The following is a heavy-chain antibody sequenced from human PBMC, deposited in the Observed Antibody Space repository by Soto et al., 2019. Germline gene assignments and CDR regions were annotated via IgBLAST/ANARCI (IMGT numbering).Heavy chain of an antibody. V-gene: IGHV3-15*07. D-gene: IGHD1-26*01. CDR2: IKSKTVGGTT. CDR3: TTDIVGSTTFAY. Sequence: GGSLRISCAASGFTFSNAWMNWVRQAPGKGLEWVGRIKSKTVGGTTDYAAPVKGRFTISRDDSKNTLYLQMNSLKTEDTAVYYCTTDIVGSTTFAYRGQRTSVPVSA. J-gene: IGHJ4*02. CDR1: GFTFSNAW.